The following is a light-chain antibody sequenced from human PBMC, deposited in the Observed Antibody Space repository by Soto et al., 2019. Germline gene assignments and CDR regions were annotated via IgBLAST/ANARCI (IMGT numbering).Light chain of an antibody. V-gene: IGLV2-14*01. CDR2: DVS. Sequence: QSVLTQPASVSGSPGQSITISCTGTSSDVGGYNYVSWYQQDPGKAPKVMIYDVSNRPSGVSHRFSASKSGNTASLTISGLQADDEDDYYCSSYTSSSTYVFGTGTKVTVL. CDR3: SSYTSSSTYV. J-gene: IGLJ1*01. CDR1: SSDVGGYNY.